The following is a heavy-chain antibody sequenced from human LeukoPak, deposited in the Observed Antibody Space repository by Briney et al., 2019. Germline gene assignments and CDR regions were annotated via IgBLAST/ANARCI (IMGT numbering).Heavy chain of an antibody. CDR1: AGSSSSSKYY. CDR3: ARAAWITMLYWFYFDY. J-gene: IGHJ4*02. D-gene: IGHD3-10*02. CDR2: ISYTGNT. V-gene: IGHV4-39*01. Sequence: SETLSLTCIVSAGSSSSSKYYWGWIRQHPGKGLEWIGSISYTGNTYYNPSLKSRVSMSVDTSKNQFSLRLNFVTAEDTAIYYCARAAWITMLYWFYFDYWGQGTLVTVSP.